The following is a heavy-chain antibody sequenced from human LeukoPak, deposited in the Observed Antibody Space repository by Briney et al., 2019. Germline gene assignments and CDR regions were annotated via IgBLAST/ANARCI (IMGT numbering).Heavy chain of an antibody. V-gene: IGHV3-23*01. CDR3: ARAGSHWHYVY. J-gene: IGHJ4*02. CDR2: ISGSGAST. Sequence: PGGSLRLSCLTSGFTLSTNAMSWVRQAPGKGLEWISGISGSGASTYYADSVKGRFTISRDDSRNTLYLQMNSLRGDDTAVYYCARAGSHWHYVYWGQGTVVTVSS. CDR1: GFTLSTNA. D-gene: IGHD3-10*01.